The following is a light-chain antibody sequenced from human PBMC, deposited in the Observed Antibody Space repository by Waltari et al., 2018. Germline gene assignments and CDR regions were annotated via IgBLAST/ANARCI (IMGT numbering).Light chain of an antibody. V-gene: IGLV1-44*01. Sequence: QSVLTQPPSASGAPGQRVHIACSGSSPSIGRDTVIWYQHLPGTAPRLLIYNDNQRPAGVPERFSGSKSGTSASLAISGLQSEDEADYYCAAWDGGLNGWLFGGGTKVTV. CDR3: AAWDGGLNGWL. CDR2: NDN. CDR1: SPSIGRDT. J-gene: IGLJ3*02.